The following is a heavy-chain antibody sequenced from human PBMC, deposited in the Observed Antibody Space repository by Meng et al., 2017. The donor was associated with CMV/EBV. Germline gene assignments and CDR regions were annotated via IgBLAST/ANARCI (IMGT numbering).Heavy chain of an antibody. J-gene: IGHJ4*02. CDR3: ARRYSGWSYYFDH. D-gene: IGHD6-19*01. V-gene: IGHV4-59*01. Sequence: SETLSLTCIVSGGSISSYYWSWIRQPPGKGLEWIGYIYYSGSTNYNPSLKSRVTISVDTSKNQFSLKLSSVTAADTAVYYCARRYSGWSYYFDHWGQGTLVTVSS. CDR1: GGSISSYY. CDR2: IYYSGST.